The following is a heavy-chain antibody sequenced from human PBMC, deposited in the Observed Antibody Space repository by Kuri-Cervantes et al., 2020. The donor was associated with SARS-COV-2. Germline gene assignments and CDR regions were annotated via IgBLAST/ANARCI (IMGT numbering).Heavy chain of an antibody. CDR2: ISSNGGST. J-gene: IGHJ4*02. V-gene: IGHV3-64*04. CDR3: ARDLGGYFDY. D-gene: IGHD3-16*01. CDR1: GFTFSSYA. Sequence: GGSLRLSCSASGFTFSSYAMHWVRQAPGKGLEYVSAISSNGGSTYYADSVKGRFTISRDNSKNTLYLQMNSLRDEDTAVYYCARDLGGYFDYWGQGSLVTVSS.